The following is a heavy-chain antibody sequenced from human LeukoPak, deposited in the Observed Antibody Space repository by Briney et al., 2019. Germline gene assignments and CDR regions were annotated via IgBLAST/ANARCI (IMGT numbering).Heavy chain of an antibody. CDR3: AKDLTSDFGGAFDP. V-gene: IGHV3-30*02. CDR2: IRYDGSNK. J-gene: IGHJ5*02. Sequence: PGGSLRLSCAASGFIFSNYGMYWVRQAPGKGLEWVTFIRYDGSNKFYADSVKGRFTISRDNSKNTLYLQMNSLRAEDTAVYYCAKDLTSDFGGAFDPWGQGTLVTVSS. D-gene: IGHD3-10*01. CDR1: GFIFSNYG.